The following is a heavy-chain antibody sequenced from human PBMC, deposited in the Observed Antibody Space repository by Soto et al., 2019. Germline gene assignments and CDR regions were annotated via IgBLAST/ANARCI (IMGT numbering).Heavy chain of an antibody. V-gene: IGHV5-51*01. D-gene: IGHD1-26*01. CDR1: GYRFTSSW. J-gene: IGHJ4*02. CDR2: VYPSDADV. Sequence: GESLTISCQGSGYRFTSSWICWVRQMPGKGLDWVGNVYPSDADVRYSPSFEGRVTISADNSINTAYLHLLNLMASDTAIYCCTKWATSPFDSWGQGTRGVVSS. CDR3: TKWATSPFDS.